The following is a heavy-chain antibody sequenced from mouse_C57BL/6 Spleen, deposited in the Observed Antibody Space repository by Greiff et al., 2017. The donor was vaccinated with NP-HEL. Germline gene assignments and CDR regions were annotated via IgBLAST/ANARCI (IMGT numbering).Heavy chain of an antibody. J-gene: IGHJ2*01. CDR1: GYAFSSSW. Sequence: QVQLQQSGPELVKPGASVKISCKASGYAFSSSWMNWVKQRPGTGLEWIGRIYPGDGDTNYNGKFKGKATLTADKSSSTAYMQLSSLTSEDSAVYFCARYFDYWGQGTTLTVSS. CDR2: IYPGDGDT. CDR3: ARYFDY. V-gene: IGHV1-82*01.